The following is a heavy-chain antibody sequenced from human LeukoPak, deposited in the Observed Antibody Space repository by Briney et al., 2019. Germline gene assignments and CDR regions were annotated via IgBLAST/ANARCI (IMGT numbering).Heavy chain of an antibody. D-gene: IGHD3-22*01. J-gene: IGHJ6*03. Sequence: ASVKVSCKASGYTFTGYYMHWVRQAPGQGLEGMGCINPKRGGTTYAQKFQGRVTMARDTSISTVYMELSSLRSDDTAVYYCARDPTFRGYYYDSSGLGYMDVWGKGTTVTISS. CDR3: ARDPTFRGYYYDSSGLGYMDV. CDR1: GYTFTGYY. V-gene: IGHV1-2*02. CDR2: INPKRGGT.